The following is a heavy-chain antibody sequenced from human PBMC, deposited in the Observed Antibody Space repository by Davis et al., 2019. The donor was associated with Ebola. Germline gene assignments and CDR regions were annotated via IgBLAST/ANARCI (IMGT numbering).Heavy chain of an antibody. CDR1: GYTFTSYG. CDR3: ARELAVAGSSWFAFDI. D-gene: IGHD6-19*01. Sequence: ASVKVSCKASGYTFTSYGISWVRQAPGQGLEWMGWISAYNGNTNYAQKLQGRVTITRNTSISTAYMELSSLRSEDTAVYYCARELAVAGSSWFAFDIWGQGTMVTVSS. CDR2: ISAYNGNT. J-gene: IGHJ3*02. V-gene: IGHV1-18*01.